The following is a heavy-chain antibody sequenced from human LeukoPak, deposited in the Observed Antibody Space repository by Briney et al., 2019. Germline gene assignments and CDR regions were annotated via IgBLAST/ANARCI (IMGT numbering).Heavy chain of an antibody. J-gene: IGHJ4*02. D-gene: IGHD3-22*01. CDR1: GGSISSGDYY. Sequence: KSSETLSLTCTVSGGSISSGDYYWSWIRQPPGKGLEWIGYIYYSGSTYYNPSLKSRVTISVDTSKNQFSLKLSSVTAADTAVYYRARVGRIYYDSSGYTYYFDYWGQGTLVTVSS. V-gene: IGHV4-30-4*01. CDR3: ARVGRIYYDSSGYTYYFDY. CDR2: IYYSGST.